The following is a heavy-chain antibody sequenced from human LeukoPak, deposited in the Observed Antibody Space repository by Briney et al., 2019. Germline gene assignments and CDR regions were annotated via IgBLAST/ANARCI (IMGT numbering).Heavy chain of an antibody. V-gene: IGHV4-59*01. D-gene: IGHD3-9*01. Sequence: SETLSLTCTVSGGSLSSYYWSWIRQPPGKGLEWIGYIYYSGSTNYNPSLKSRVTISVDTSKNQFSLKLSSVTAADTAVYYCARDPRHYDILTGYYSNWYFDLWGRGTLVTVSS. CDR3: ARDPRHYDILTGYYSNWYFDL. CDR2: IYYSGST. J-gene: IGHJ2*01. CDR1: GGSLSSYY.